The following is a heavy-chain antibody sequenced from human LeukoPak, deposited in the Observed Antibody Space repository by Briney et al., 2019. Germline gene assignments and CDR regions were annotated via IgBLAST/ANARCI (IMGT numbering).Heavy chain of an antibody. CDR3: ARAYSSSWYFDY. Sequence: GGSLRLSCAASGFTFSSYAMHWVRQAPGKGLEWVAVISYDGSNKYCADSVKGRFTISRDNSKNTLCLQMNSLRAEDTAVYYCARAYSSSWYFDYWGQGTLVTVSS. CDR2: ISYDGSNK. CDR1: GFTFSSYA. D-gene: IGHD6-13*01. J-gene: IGHJ4*02. V-gene: IGHV3-30*01.